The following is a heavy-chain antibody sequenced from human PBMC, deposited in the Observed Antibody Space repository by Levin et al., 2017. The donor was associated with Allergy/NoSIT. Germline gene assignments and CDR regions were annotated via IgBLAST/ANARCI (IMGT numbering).Heavy chain of an antibody. Sequence: GGSLRLSCAASGFTFSSYAMHWVRQAPGKGLEWVAVISYDGSNKYYADSVKGRFTISRDNSKNTLYLQMNSLRAEDTAVYYCARDYYGSGGYWGQGTLVTVSS. J-gene: IGHJ4*02. CDR1: GFTFSSYA. V-gene: IGHV3-30*04. D-gene: IGHD3-10*01. CDR3: ARDYYGSGGY. CDR2: ISYDGSNK.